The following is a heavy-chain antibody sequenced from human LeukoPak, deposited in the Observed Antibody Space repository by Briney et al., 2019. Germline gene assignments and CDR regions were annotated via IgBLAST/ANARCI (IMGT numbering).Heavy chain of an antibody. CDR2: IYYSGST. J-gene: IGHJ3*02. CDR1: GGSISSSSYY. Sequence: SETPSLTCTVSGGSISSSSYYWGWIRQPPGKGLEWIGSIYYSGSTYYNPSLKSRVTISVDTSKNQFSLKLSSVTAADTAVYYCARRNEDLIAAAGSDAFDIWGQGTMVTVSS. D-gene: IGHD6-13*01. CDR3: ARRNEDLIAAAGSDAFDI. V-gene: IGHV4-39*01.